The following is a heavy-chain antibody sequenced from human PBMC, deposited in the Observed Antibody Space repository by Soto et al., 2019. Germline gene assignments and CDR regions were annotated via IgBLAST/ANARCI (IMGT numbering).Heavy chain of an antibody. CDR2: IMPIFGTA. J-gene: IGHJ6*02. CDR1: GGTFSSYA. V-gene: IGHV1-69*01. D-gene: IGHD2-2*02. CDR3: ASGYCSSSSGYREDYYYSGMDV. Sequence: QVQLVQSGAEVKKPGSSVKVSCKASGGTFSSYAINWVRQAPGQGLEWRGGIMPIFGTANYAQKFQDRVTFTADESTRTAYMELGSLRSEHSAVYSGASGYCSSSSGYREDYYYSGMDVWGQATTVTVPS.